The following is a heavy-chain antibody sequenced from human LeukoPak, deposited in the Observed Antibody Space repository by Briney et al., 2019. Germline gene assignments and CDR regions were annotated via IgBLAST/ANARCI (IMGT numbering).Heavy chain of an antibody. CDR1: GGSFSGYY. V-gene: IGHV4-34*01. CDR2: INHSGST. D-gene: IGHD4-17*01. J-gene: IGHJ5*02. Sequence: SETLSLTCAVYGGSFSGYYWSWIRQPPGKGLEWIGEINHSGSTNYNPSLKSRVTISVDTSKNQFSLKLSSVTAADKAVYYCARFTVRGLRYNWFDPWGQGTLVTVSS. CDR3: ARFTVRGLRYNWFDP.